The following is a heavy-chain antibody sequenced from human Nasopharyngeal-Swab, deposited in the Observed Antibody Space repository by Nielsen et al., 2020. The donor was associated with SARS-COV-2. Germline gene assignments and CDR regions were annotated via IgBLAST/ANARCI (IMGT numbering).Heavy chain of an antibody. CDR3: ARLYDFWSGLFGTNWYFDP. J-gene: IGHJ2*01. CDR1: GFTFSSYS. CDR2: ISSSSSYI. D-gene: IGHD3-3*01. V-gene: IGHV3-21*01. Sequence: GGSLRLSCAASGFTFSSYSMNWVRQAPGKGLEWVSSISSSSSYIYYADSVKGRFTISSDNAKNSLYLQMNSLRAEDTAVSYCARLYDFWSGLFGTNWYFDPWGRGTLVTVSS.